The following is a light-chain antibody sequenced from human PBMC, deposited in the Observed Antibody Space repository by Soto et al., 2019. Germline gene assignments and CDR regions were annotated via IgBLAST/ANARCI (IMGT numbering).Light chain of an antibody. Sequence: EIVMTQSPATLYASPGERATLSGRARQSGSTNLVWYQQRRGQAPRLLIYVASTRATGIPARFSGSGSGTEFTLTISSLQAEDFAVYYCPQYNNWPPSFGQGTKLEIK. V-gene: IGKV3-15*01. CDR2: VAS. CDR1: QSGSTN. CDR3: PQYNNWPPS. J-gene: IGKJ2*01.